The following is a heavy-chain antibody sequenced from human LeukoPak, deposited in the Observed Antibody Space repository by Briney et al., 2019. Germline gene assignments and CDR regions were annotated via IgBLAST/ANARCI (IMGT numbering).Heavy chain of an antibody. V-gene: IGHV3-30*04. CDR2: ISYDGSNK. Sequence: GGSLRLSCAASGFTFSGSALHWVRQASGKGLEWVAVISYDGSNKYYADSVKGRFTISRDNSKNTLYLQMNSLGAEDTAVYYCAKVGYGDYRAHLWGQGTLVTVSS. CDR3: AKVGYGDYRAHL. CDR1: GFTFSGSA. D-gene: IGHD4-17*01. J-gene: IGHJ5*02.